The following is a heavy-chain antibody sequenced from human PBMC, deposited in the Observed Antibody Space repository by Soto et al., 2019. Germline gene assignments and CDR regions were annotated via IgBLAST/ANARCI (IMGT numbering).Heavy chain of an antibody. CDR3: ARGVEYCSGGSCYSFGFYYYYGMDV. D-gene: IGHD2-15*01. V-gene: IGHV1-18*01. J-gene: IGHJ6*02. CDR1: GYTFTSYG. CDR2: ISAYNGNT. Sequence: ASVKVSCKASGYTFTSYGISWVRQAPGQGLEWMGWISAYNGNTNYAQKLQGRVTMTTDTSTSTAYMELRSLRSDDTAVYYCARGVEYCSGGSCYSFGFYYYYGMDVWGQGTTVTVSS.